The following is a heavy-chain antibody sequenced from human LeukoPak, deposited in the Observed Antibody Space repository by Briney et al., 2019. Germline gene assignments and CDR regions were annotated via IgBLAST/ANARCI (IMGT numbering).Heavy chain of an antibody. Sequence: GGSLRLSCAASGFTFSACSMNWVRQAPGKGLEWISFIRHDSSDIYDADSVKGRFTISRDNGKNSVYLQMNSLRAEDTAVYYCVRLVGGDIDYWGQGTLVTVSS. CDR2: IRHDSSDI. V-gene: IGHV3-48*01. CDR3: VRLVGGDIDY. J-gene: IGHJ4*02. CDR1: GFTFSACS. D-gene: IGHD5-12*01.